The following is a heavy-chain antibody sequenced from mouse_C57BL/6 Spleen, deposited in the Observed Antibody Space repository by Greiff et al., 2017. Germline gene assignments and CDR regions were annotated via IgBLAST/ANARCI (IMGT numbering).Heavy chain of an antibody. CDR3: AREATVVMDY. CDR2: IDPSDSET. J-gene: IGHJ4*01. D-gene: IGHD1-1*01. V-gene: IGHV1-52*01. Sequence: QVQLQQPGAGLVRPGSSVKLSCKASGYTFTSYWMHWVKQRPIQGLEGIGNIDPSDSETHYNQKFKDKATLTVDKSSSTAYMQRSSLTAEDSAVYYCAREATVVMDYWGQGTSVTVSS. CDR1: GYTFTSYW.